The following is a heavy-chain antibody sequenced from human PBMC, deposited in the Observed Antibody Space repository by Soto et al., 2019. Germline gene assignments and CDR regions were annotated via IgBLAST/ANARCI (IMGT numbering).Heavy chain of an antibody. J-gene: IGHJ2*01. CDR1: GGTFSSYA. Sequence: QVQLVQSGAEVKKPGSSVKVSCKASGGTFSSYAISWVRQAPGQGLEWMGGFIPIFGTANYAQKFQGRVTITADKSTSPAYMELSSLRSEDTAVYYCARGHNYYDSSGYSPHWYFELWGRGTLVTVSS. V-gene: IGHV1-69*06. CDR2: FIPIFGTA. CDR3: ARGHNYYDSSGYSPHWYFEL. D-gene: IGHD3-22*01.